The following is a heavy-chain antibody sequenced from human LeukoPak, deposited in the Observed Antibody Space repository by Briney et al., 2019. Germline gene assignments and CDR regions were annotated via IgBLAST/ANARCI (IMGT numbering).Heavy chain of an antibody. J-gene: IGHJ3*02. D-gene: IGHD2-2*01. CDR3: ARGYCSSTSCYYASEDAFDI. CDR2: IYYSGSN. V-gene: IGHV4-59*01. Sequence: RTSETLSLTCTVSGGSISSYYGRWIRQPPGKGLEWLGYIYYSGSNNYNPSLKSRVTISVDTSKNQFSLKLSSVTAADTAVYYCARGYCSSTSCYYASEDAFDIWGQGTMVTVSS. CDR1: GGSISSYY.